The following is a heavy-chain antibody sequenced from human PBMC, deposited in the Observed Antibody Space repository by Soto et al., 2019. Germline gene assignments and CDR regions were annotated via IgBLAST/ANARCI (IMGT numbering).Heavy chain of an antibody. D-gene: IGHD3-22*01. Sequence: GGSLRLSCAASGFTFSSYGMTWVRQAPGKGLEWISYISSSTFSIYYADSVKGRFSVSRDNAKNSLFLQMNSLRDEDTAVYYCARARRGSAVIGHFDYWGQGTLVTVSS. CDR2: ISSSTFSI. CDR3: ARARRGSAVIGHFDY. CDR1: GFTFSSYG. V-gene: IGHV3-48*02. J-gene: IGHJ4*02.